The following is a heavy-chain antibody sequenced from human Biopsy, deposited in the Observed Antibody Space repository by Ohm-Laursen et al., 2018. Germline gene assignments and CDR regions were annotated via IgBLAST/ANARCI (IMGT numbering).Heavy chain of an antibody. CDR3: ARLRQGSISASDAYYGMDV. V-gene: IGHV4-59*01. CDR2: ISYTGDT. J-gene: IGHJ6*02. D-gene: IGHD3-10*01. Sequence: GTLSLTCTVSGDSISSDFWSWIRQTPGKGLEWIGYISYTGDTNYNPSLESRITISLDTSKNQFSLMLSSVTAADTAVYYCARLRQGSISASDAYYGMDVWGQGTTVIV. CDR1: GDSISSDF.